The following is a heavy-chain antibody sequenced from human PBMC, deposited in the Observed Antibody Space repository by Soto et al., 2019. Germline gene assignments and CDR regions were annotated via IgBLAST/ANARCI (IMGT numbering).Heavy chain of an antibody. CDR3: AITAAGTWELDY. D-gene: IGHD6-13*01. CDR2: IKQDGSET. CDR1: GFTFSSYW. Sequence: GGSLRLSCAASGFTFSSYWMSWVRQAPGKGLEWVANIKQDGSETDYVDSVKGRFTISRDNAKNSLYLQMNSLRVEDTALYYCAITAAGTWELDYWGQGALVTVSS. J-gene: IGHJ4*02. V-gene: IGHV3-7*03.